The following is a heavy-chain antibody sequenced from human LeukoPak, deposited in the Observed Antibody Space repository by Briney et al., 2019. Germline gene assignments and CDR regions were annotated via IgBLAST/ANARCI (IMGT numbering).Heavy chain of an antibody. CDR2: VHHSGRT. CDR3: ARDHLANLASRLFNP. CDR1: GYSISSDYY. J-gene: IGHJ5*02. Sequence: SETLSLTCTVSGYSISSDYYWGWIRPPPGKGLEWIGSVHHSGRTYYNPSLKSRVTISVDTSKNQFSLKLNSVTAADTAVYYCARDHLANLASRLFNPWGQGSLVTVSS. D-gene: IGHD3-3*01. V-gene: IGHV4-38-2*02.